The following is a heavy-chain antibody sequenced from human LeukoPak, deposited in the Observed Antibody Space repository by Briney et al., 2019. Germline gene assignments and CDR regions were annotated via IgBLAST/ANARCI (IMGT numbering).Heavy chain of an antibody. J-gene: IGHJ6*02. V-gene: IGHV3-30-3*01. CDR1: GFTFSSYA. CDR3: ARAVTTPLGENPYGMDV. D-gene: IGHD4-17*01. Sequence: GGSLRLSCAASGFTFSSYAMHWVRQAPGKGLEWVAVISYDGSNKYYADSVKGRFTISRDNSKNTLYLQMNSLRAEDTAVYYCARAVTTPLGENPYGMDVWDQGTTVTVS. CDR2: ISYDGSNK.